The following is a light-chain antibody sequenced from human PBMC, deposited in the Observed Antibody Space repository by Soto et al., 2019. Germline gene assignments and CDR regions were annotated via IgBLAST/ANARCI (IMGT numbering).Light chain of an antibody. CDR1: QDISSW. J-gene: IGKJ4*01. CDR2: TAS. CDR3: QQADSFPLT. V-gene: IGKV1-12*01. Sequence: DVQMTQSPSSLSASVGDRVTITCQASQDISSWLAWYQQKPGKAPNLLISTASTLQSGVPSRFSGSGSGTDFTLTISSLQPEDFATYYCQQADSFPLTFGGGTKVEI.